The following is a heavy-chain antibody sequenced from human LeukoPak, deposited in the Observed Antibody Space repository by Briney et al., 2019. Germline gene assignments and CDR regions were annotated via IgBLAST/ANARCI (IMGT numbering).Heavy chain of an antibody. CDR3: ARDHQPLLYRYYFDY. CDR1: GGTFSSYT. Sequence: EASVKVSFKASGGTFSSYTISWVRQAPGQGLEWMGGIIPIFGTANYAQKFQGRVTITTDESTSTAYMELSSLRSEDTAVYYCARDHQPLLYRYYFDYWGQGTLVTVSS. D-gene: IGHD2-2*02. V-gene: IGHV1-69*05. CDR2: IIPIFGTA. J-gene: IGHJ4*02.